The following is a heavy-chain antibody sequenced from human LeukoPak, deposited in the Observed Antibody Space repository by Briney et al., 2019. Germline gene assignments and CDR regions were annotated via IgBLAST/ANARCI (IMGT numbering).Heavy chain of an antibody. CDR2: IYYSGST. D-gene: IGHD3-10*01. V-gene: IGHV4-39*07. CDR1: GGSISSSSYY. Sequence: PSETLSLTCTVSGGSISSSSYYWGWIRQPPGKGLEWIGSIYYSGSTYYNPSLKSRVTISVDTSKNQFSLKLSSVTAADTAVYYCARKRWFGEPYFDYWGQGTLVTVSS. J-gene: IGHJ4*02. CDR3: ARKRWFGEPYFDY.